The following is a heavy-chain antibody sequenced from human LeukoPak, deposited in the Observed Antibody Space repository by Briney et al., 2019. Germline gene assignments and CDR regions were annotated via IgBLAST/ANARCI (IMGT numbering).Heavy chain of an antibody. CDR3: ASGSYYFDY. J-gene: IGHJ4*02. CDR1: GGSISSSSYY. V-gene: IGHV4-39*01. Sequence: SETLSLTCTVSGGSISSSSYYWGWIRQPPGKGLEWIGSIYYSGSTYYNPSLKSRVTISVDTSKNQFSLKLSSVTAADTAVYYCASGSYYFDYWGQGTLVTVSS. D-gene: IGHD1-26*01. CDR2: IYYSGST.